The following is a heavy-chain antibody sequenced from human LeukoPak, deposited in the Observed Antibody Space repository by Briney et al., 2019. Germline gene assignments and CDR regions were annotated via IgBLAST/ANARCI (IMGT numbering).Heavy chain of an antibody. CDR1: SYSFTSYG. Sequence: ASVKASCKASSYSFTSYGIIWVRQAPGQGLEWMGWISPNDGNTIYVQKLQDRVTMTTDTSTSTAYMELRSLRSDDTAVYYCARVSRGVNICDSWGQGTLVTVSS. D-gene: IGHD2/OR15-2a*01. J-gene: IGHJ4*02. V-gene: IGHV1-18*01. CDR2: ISPNDGNT. CDR3: ARVSRGVNICDS.